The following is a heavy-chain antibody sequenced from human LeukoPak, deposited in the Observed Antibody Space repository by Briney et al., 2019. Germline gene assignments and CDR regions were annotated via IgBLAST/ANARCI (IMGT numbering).Heavy chain of an antibody. J-gene: IGHJ3*02. CDR3: ARDSSDGYKSPLRAFDI. CDR2: INDDGSDT. V-gene: IGHV3-74*01. Sequence: PGGSLRLSCAASGFTFKLYWMHWVRQVPGKRPVWVSRINDDGSDTSYADSVKGRFTISRDNAKNTLYLQMNSLRAEDTAVYYCARDSSDGYKSPLRAFDIWGQGTMVTVSS. D-gene: IGHD5-24*01. CDR1: GFTFKLYW.